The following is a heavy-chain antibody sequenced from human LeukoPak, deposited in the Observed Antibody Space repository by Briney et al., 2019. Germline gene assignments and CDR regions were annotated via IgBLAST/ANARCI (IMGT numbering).Heavy chain of an antibody. CDR2: ISPDGRTT. CDR3: VGGTSADY. V-gene: IGHV3-74*01. CDR1: GFTFNTYA. Sequence: PGGSLRLSCAVSGFTFNTYAMHWVRQAPGKGLVWVSRISPDGRTTAYADSVKGRFTVSRDNAKNTLFLQMNSLQPEDTSLYYCVGGTSADYWGQGTLVTVSS. D-gene: IGHD4-23*01. J-gene: IGHJ4*02.